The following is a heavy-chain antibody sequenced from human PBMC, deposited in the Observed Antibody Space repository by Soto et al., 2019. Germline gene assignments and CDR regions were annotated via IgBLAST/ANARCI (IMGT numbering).Heavy chain of an antibody. D-gene: IGHD2-15*01. CDR2: ISGGGSNT. CDR1: GFIFSNYG. J-gene: IGHJ6*02. Sequence: GSLRLSCAGSGFIFSNYGLRWVRQAPGKGLEWVSAISGGGSNTYYADSVKGRFTMSRDNPRSTVNLQMNSLRADDTALYYCVRYSAGYGMDVWGQGTTVTVSS. V-gene: IGHV3-23*01. CDR3: VRYSAGYGMDV.